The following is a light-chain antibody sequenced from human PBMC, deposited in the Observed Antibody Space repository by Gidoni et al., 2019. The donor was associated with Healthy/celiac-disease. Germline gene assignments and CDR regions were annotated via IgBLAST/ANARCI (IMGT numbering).Light chain of an antibody. Sequence: DIVLTQSPGTLSLSPGERATLSCRASQSVSSSYLAWYQQKPGQAPRLLIYGASSRATGIPDRFSGSGSGTDFTLTISRLEPEDVAVYYCQQYGSSPPRTFGQGTKLEIK. CDR1: QSVSSSY. CDR2: GAS. V-gene: IGKV3-20*01. J-gene: IGKJ2*01. CDR3: QQYGSSPPRT.